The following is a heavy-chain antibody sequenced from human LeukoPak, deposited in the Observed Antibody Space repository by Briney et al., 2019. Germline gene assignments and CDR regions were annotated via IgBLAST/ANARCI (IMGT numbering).Heavy chain of an antibody. Sequence: ASVKVSCKASEYTFTGYYMHWVRQAPGRGLEWMGWINPNSGGTNYAQKFQGRVTMTRDTSISTAYMELSRLRSDDTAVYYCARDLGVDIVATIMGDYWGQGTLVTVSS. D-gene: IGHD5-12*01. CDR1: EYTFTGYY. J-gene: IGHJ4*02. CDR2: INPNSGGT. CDR3: ARDLGVDIVATIMGDY. V-gene: IGHV1-2*02.